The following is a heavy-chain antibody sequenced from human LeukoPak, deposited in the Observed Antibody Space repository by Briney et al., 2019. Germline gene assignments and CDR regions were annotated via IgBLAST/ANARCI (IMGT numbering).Heavy chain of an antibody. CDR3: ARDRYSSGWYNAFDI. J-gene: IGHJ3*02. D-gene: IGHD6-19*01. CDR1: GGSISSYY. CDR2: IYYSGST. Sequence: SETLSLTCTVSGGSISSYYWSWIRQPPGKGLEWIGYIYYSGSTNYNPSLKSRVTISVDTSKNQLSLKLSSVTAADTAVYYCARDRYSSGWYNAFDIWGQGTMVTVSS. V-gene: IGHV4-59*01.